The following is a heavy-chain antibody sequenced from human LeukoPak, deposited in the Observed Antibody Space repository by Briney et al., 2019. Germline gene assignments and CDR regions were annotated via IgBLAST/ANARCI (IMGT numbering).Heavy chain of an antibody. V-gene: IGHV1-46*01. CDR1: GYTFTNYY. CDR3: AREGEIGYDLSDY. CDR2: INPSGGST. J-gene: IGHJ4*02. D-gene: IGHD5-12*01. Sequence: ASVKVSCKASGYTFTNYYMNWVRQAPGQGLEWMGIINPSGGSTSYAQKFQGRVTVTRDTSTSTVYMELSSLRSEDTAMYYCAREGEIGYDLSDYWGQGTLVTVSS.